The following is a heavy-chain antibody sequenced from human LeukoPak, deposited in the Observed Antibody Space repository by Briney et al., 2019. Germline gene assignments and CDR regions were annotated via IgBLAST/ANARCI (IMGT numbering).Heavy chain of an antibody. CDR3: ARRRGVPNPGFFDY. D-gene: IGHD3-10*01. CDR1: GYSSTSLW. CDR2: IYPGDSGT. J-gene: IGHJ4*02. Sequence: GESLKIPCKGSGYSSTSLWIGWVRQMPGKGLEWMGIIYPGDSGTRYSPSFQGQVTISADKSISTAYLQWSSLKASDTAMYYCARRRGVPNPGFFDYWGQGTLVTVSS. V-gene: IGHV5-51*01.